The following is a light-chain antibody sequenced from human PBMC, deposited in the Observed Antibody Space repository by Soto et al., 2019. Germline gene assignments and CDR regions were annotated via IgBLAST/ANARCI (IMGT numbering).Light chain of an antibody. CDR3: QQYNSYPWT. Sequence: ILMTQSPSSLSATIGDRVTINCRASQAISNSLAWYQQKPGKVPKLLIYVASSLESGVPSRFSGSGSGTEFTLTISSLQPDDFATYYCQQYNSYPWTFSQGTKVEIK. CDR2: VAS. J-gene: IGKJ1*01. V-gene: IGKV1-13*02. CDR1: QAISNS.